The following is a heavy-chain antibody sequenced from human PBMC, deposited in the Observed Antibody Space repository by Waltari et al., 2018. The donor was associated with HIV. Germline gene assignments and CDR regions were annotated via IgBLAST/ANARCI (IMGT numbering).Heavy chain of an antibody. Sequence: QVQLVESGGGVVQPGGSLRLSCAASGFTLSTIGMHWARQAPGKGLEWVAFITSDGSNKFFDGNNKYYADAVKGRFTISRDNSKNTLFLRLNSLRSDDRAVYYCAKDRGWGPDYWGQGTLVTVSS. CDR3: AKDRGWGPDY. CDR2: ITSDGSNKFFDGNNK. CDR1: GFTLSTIG. V-gene: IGHV3-30*02. D-gene: IGHD3-10*01. J-gene: IGHJ4*02.